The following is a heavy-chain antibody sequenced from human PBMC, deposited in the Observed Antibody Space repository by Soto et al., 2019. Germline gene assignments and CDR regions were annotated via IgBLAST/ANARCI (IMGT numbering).Heavy chain of an antibody. J-gene: IGHJ4*02. V-gene: IGHV4-61*01. CDR3: AREGGARITIFGVVISAFDY. CDR1: GGSVISGSYY. D-gene: IGHD3-3*01. Sequence: SETLSLTCTVSGGSVISGSYYWSWIRQPPGKGLEWIGYIYYSGSTNYNPSLKSRVTMSVDTSKNQFSLKLSSVTAADTAVYYCAREGGARITIFGVVISAFDYWGQGTLVTVSS. CDR2: IYYSGST.